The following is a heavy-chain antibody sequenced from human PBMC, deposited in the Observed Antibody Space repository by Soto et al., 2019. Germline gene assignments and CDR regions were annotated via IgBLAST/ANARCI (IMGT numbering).Heavy chain of an antibody. D-gene: IGHD3-22*01. CDR1: GYTFTSYY. J-gene: IGHJ5*02. V-gene: IGHV1-46*01. CDR2: INPSGGST. Sequence: ASVKVSCKASGYTFTSYYMHWVRQAPGQGLEWMGIINPSGGSTSYAQKFQGRVTMTRDTSTSTVYMELSSLRSEDTAVYYCARAAMGRSYFDSSGYYHNLLAPWGQGTLVPGSS. CDR3: ARAAMGRSYFDSSGYYHNLLAP.